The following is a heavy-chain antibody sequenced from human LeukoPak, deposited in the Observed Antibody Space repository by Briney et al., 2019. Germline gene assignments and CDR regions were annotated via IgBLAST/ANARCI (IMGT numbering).Heavy chain of an antibody. CDR3: AELGITMIGGV. CDR2: ISGSGDST. V-gene: IGHV3-23*01. J-gene: IGHJ6*04. D-gene: IGHD3-10*02. Sequence: GGSLRLSCAASGFTFSNYAMSWVRQAPGKGLEWVSAISGSGDSTYYADSVKGRFTISRDNSKNTLYPQMNSLRAEDTAVYYCAELGITMIGGVWGKGTTVTISS. CDR1: GFTFSNYA.